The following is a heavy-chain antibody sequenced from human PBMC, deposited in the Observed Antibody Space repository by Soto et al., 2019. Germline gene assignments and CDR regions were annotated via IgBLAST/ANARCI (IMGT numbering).Heavy chain of an antibody. CDR1: GFIFSTYD. CDR3: ARGRSNHYGSSPPPRFDP. J-gene: IGHJ5*02. D-gene: IGHD3-10*01. Sequence: EVQLVESGGGLVQPGGSLRLSCAASGFIFSTYDMHWVRQATGKGLEWVSAIGTLRDTYYLDSVKGRFTISRENARNSVYLQMNILRAGDTAVYYCARGRSNHYGSSPPPRFDPWGRGTLVTVSS. V-gene: IGHV3-13*01. CDR2: IGTLRDT.